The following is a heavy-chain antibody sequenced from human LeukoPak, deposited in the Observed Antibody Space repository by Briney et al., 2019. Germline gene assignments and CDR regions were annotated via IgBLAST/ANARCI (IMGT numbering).Heavy chain of an antibody. Sequence: SVKVSCKASGGTFSSYAISWVRQAPGQGLEWMGGIIPIFGTANYAQKFQGRVTITADESTSTAYMELSSLRSEDTAVYCCARDMRQHYYDSSGYQPFDYWGQGTLVTVSS. D-gene: IGHD3-22*01. V-gene: IGHV1-69*13. CDR1: GGTFSSYA. CDR3: ARDMRQHYYDSSGYQPFDY. CDR2: IIPIFGTA. J-gene: IGHJ4*02.